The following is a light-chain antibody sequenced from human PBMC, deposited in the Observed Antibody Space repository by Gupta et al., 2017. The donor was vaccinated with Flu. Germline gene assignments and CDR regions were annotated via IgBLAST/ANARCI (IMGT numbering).Light chain of an antibody. CDR3: CSYAGRGA. Sequence: QSALTPPRSVSGSPGQSVAISSTGTSSDVGAYNYVSWYQQHPGKAPILMIYEVSTRPSGVPDRFAGSKSGNTASLTIAGLQAEDEADYYCCSYAGRGAFGTGTKVTVL. CDR1: SSDVGAYNY. J-gene: IGLJ1*01. CDR2: EVS. V-gene: IGLV2-11*01.